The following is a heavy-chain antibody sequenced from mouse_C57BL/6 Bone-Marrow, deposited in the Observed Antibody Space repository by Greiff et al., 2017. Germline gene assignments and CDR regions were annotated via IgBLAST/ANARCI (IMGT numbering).Heavy chain of an antibody. J-gene: IGHJ2*01. D-gene: IGHD1-1*01. Sequence: VKLQESGPELVKPGASVKISCKASGYAFSSSWMNWVKQRPGKGLEWIGRIYPGDGDTNYNGKFKGKATLTADKSSSTAYMQLSSLTSEDSAVYFCARGIYGYWGQGTTLTVSS. V-gene: IGHV1-82*01. CDR1: GYAFSSSW. CDR2: IYPGDGDT. CDR3: ARGIYGY.